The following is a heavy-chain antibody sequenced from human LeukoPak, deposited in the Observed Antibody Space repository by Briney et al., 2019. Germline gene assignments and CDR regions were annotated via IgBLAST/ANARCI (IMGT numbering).Heavy chain of an antibody. D-gene: IGHD3-10*01. J-gene: IGHJ4*02. CDR2: ISFDGSNK. Sequence: GGSLRLSCAVSGFTFSNYAIHWVRQTPGKELEWVALISFDGSNKYYADSVKGRFTISRDNSRNTLHLQMNSLRPDDTAIYYCARDPILVRGYFDYWGQGTLVTVSS. CDR1: GFTFSNYA. V-gene: IGHV3-30-3*01. CDR3: ARDPILVRGYFDY.